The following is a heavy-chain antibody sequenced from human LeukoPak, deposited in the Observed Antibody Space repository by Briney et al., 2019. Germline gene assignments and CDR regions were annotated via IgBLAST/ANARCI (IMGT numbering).Heavy chain of an antibody. J-gene: IGHJ3*01. CDR1: GYSITSGYY. CDR3: ASPWRIIVRATSDAFDV. V-gene: IGHV4-38-2*01. CDR2: IYHSGST. D-gene: IGHD1-26*01. Sequence: PSETLSLTCAVSGYSITSGYYWGWIRPPPGKGLEWIGTIYHSGSTYYNPSLKSRVTISVDTSKNQFSLELTPVTATDTAVYYCASPWRIIVRATSDAFDVWGQGTMVTVSS.